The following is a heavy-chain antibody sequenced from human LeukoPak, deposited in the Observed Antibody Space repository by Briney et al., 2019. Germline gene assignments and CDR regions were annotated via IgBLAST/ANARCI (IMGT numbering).Heavy chain of an antibody. V-gene: IGHV1-2*02. CDR1: GYTFTGYY. D-gene: IGHD3-22*01. CDR3: ARGSYDSSGRFDP. CDR2: INPNSGGT. Sequence: ASVKVSCKASGYTFTGYYMHWVRQAPGQGLGWMGWINPNSGGTNYAQKFQGRVTMTRDTSISTAYMELSRLRSDDTAVYYCARGSYDSSGRFDPWGQGTLVTVSS. J-gene: IGHJ5*01.